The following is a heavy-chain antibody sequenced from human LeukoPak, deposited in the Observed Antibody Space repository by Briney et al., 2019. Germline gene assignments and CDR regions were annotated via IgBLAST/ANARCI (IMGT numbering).Heavy chain of an antibody. CDR3: ARDRDFWSGYAIYYYMDV. J-gene: IGHJ6*03. V-gene: IGHV4-59*12. CDR2: IYYSGSS. CDR1: GGSISGYH. Sequence: SETLSLTCNVSGGSISGYHWSWIRQPPGKGLEWLGYIYYSGSSNYNPSLKSRVTMSADTSKNQFSLKLSSVTAADTAVYYCARDRDFWSGYAIYYYMDVWGKGTTVTVSS. D-gene: IGHD3-3*01.